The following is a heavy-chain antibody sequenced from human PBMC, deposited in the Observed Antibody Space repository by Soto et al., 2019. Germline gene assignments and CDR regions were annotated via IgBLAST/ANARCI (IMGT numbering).Heavy chain of an antibody. CDR1: GGTFSSYA. CDR2: IIPIFGTA. J-gene: IGHJ6*02. D-gene: IGHD3-16*02. V-gene: IGHV1-69*06. Sequence: QVQLVQSGAEVKKPGSSVKVSCKASGGTFSSYAISWVRQAPGQGLEWMGGIIPIFGTANYAQKFQGRVTITADKSTSTAYMELSSLRSEDTAAYYCAILRLGELSLHYYYYGMDVWGQGTTVTVSS. CDR3: AILRLGELSLHYYYYGMDV.